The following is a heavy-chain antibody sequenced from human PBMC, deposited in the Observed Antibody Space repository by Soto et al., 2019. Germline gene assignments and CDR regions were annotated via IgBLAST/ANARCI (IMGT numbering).Heavy chain of an antibody. V-gene: IGHV3-9*01. CDR1: GFTFDDYA. CDR3: AKGWSSSSSQYFQH. D-gene: IGHD6-6*01. J-gene: IGHJ1*01. CDR2: ISWNSGSI. Sequence: PGGSLRLSCAASGFTFDDYAMHWVRQAPGKGLEWVSGISWNSGSIGYADSVKGRFTISRDNAKNSLYLQMNSLRAEDTALYYCAKGWSSSSSQYFQHWGQGTLVTVSS.